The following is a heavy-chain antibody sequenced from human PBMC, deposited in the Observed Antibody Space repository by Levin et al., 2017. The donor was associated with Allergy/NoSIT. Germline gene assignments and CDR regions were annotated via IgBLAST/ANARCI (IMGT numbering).Heavy chain of an antibody. D-gene: IGHD6-13*01. CDR1: GYTFTSYG. CDR3: ARILAAAGSDYYYYYGMDV. V-gene: IGHV1-18*01. Sequence: GGSLRLSCKASGYTFTSYGISWVRQAPGQGLEWMGWISAYNGNTNYAQKLQGRVTMTTDTSTSTAYMELRSLRSDDTAVYYCARILAAAGSDYYYYYGMDVWGQGTTVTVSS. CDR2: ISAYNGNT. J-gene: IGHJ6*02.